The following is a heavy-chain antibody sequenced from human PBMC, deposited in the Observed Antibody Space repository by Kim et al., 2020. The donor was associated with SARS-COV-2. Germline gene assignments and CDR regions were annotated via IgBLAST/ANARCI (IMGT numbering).Heavy chain of an antibody. CDR2: IYSGGST. CDR1: GFTVSSNY. D-gene: IGHD5-18*01. CDR3: ATRGLHTAGVIYYYYGMDV. V-gene: IGHV3-66*01. J-gene: IGHJ6*02. Sequence: GGSLRLSCAASGFTVSSNYMSWVRQAPGKGLEWVSVIYSGGSTYYADSVKGRFTISRDNSKNTLYLQMNSLRAEDTAVYYCATRGLHTAGVIYYYYGMDVWGQGTTVTVSS.